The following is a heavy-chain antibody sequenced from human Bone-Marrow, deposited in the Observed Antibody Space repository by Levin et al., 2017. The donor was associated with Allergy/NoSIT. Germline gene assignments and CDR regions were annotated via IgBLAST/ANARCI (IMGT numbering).Heavy chain of an antibody. J-gene: IGHJ4*02. CDR1: GGTFSSYT. CDR3: ARVGGGDIYYGAGSYGYFDY. V-gene: IGHV1-69*02. D-gene: IGHD3-10*01. Sequence: SVKVSCKASGGTFSSYTISWVRQAPGQGLEWMGRIIPILGIANYAQKFQGRVTITADKSTSTAYMELSSLRSEDTAVYYCARVGGGDIYYGAGSYGYFDYWGQGTLVTVSS. CDR2: IIPILGIA.